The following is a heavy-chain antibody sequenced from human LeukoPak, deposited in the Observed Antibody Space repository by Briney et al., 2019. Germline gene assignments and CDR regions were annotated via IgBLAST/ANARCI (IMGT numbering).Heavy chain of an antibody. J-gene: IGHJ4*02. CDR1: GGTFSSYA. Sequence: SVKVSCKASGGTFSSYAISWVRQAPGQGLEGMGGIIPIFGIANYAQKFQDRVTNTADKSTSTAYMELSSLRSEDTAVYYCARDANYYDSSGYPIYFDYWGQGTLVTVSS. V-gene: IGHV1-69*10. CDR3: ARDANYYDSSGYPIYFDY. CDR2: IIPIFGIA. D-gene: IGHD3-22*01.